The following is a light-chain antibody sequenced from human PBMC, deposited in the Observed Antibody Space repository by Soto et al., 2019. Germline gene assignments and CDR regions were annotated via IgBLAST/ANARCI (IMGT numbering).Light chain of an antibody. CDR3: QQYNSYSQT. CDR1: QGISNY. Sequence: DIQMTQSPSSLSASVVDRVTITCLASQGISNYLAWYQQKPGKVPKLLIYAASTLQSGVPSRFSGSGSGTEFTLTISSLQPDDFATYYCQQYNSYSQTFGQGTKVDIK. J-gene: IGKJ1*01. CDR2: AAS. V-gene: IGKV1-27*01.